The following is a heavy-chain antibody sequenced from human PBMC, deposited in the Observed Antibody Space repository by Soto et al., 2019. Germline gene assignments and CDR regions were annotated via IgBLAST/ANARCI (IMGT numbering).Heavy chain of an antibody. CDR1: GAPITTTKW. D-gene: IGHD3-16*01. V-gene: IGHV4-4*02. J-gene: IGHJ6*02. CDR3: ATQTISYTWGV. Sequence: QVQLQESGRGLVKPSETLSLTCTVSGAPITTTKWWAWVRLPPGKGLEWIGELSRGDERSSNPSLEGRFTMSLDKSSNHFSLKLTSVTAADTAIYYCATQTISYTWGVWGRGTSVTVSS. CDR2: LSRGDER.